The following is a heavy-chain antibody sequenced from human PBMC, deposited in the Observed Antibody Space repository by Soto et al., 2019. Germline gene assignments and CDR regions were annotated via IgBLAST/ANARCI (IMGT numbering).Heavy chain of an antibody. D-gene: IGHD6-25*01. Sequence: EVQLLESGGGLVQPGGSMRLSCAASGFTFSTYAMAWVRQAPGKGLEWGSSISSSSGSTFYADSVKGRFTISRDNSEKALSLQMNSLRAEDTAVYYCAKQPLKVPLRFDYWGQGTLVTVSS. CDR3: AKQPLKVPLRFDY. CDR2: ISSSSGST. J-gene: IGHJ4*02. CDR1: GFTFSTYA. V-gene: IGHV3-23*01.